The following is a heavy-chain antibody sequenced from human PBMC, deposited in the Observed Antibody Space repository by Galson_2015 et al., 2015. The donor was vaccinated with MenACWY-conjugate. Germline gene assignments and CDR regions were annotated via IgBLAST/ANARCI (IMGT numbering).Heavy chain of an antibody. J-gene: IGHJ5*02. CDR2: LSGSGDKT. V-gene: IGHV3-23*01. CDR1: GFTFSNYA. CDR3: AKAQSIGWYVGYNYFDP. Sequence: SLRLSCAASGFTFSNYAMDWVRQASGKGLEWVSGLSGSGDKTFYEESVKGRFTISRDNSKNTLHLQMSSLRAEDTAVYYCAKAQSIGWYVGYNYFDPWGQGALVTVSS. D-gene: IGHD6-19*01.